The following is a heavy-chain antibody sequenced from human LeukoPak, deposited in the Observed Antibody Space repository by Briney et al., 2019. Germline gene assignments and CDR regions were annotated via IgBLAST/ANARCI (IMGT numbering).Heavy chain of an antibody. D-gene: IGHD2-21*02. V-gene: IGHV4-59*01. CDR1: GGSISSYY. J-gene: IGHJ3*02. Sequence: SETLSLTCTVSGGSISSYYWSWLRQPPGKGLEYIGYTHYSGSTNYNPSLKSRVTISLDTSGNQFSLKLSSVTAADTAVYYCASGYCGGACQLGGVDMWGQGTMVTVSS. CDR3: ASGYCGGACQLGGVDM. CDR2: THYSGST.